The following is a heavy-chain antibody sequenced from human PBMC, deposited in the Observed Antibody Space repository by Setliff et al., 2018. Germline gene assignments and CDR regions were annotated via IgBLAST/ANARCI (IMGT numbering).Heavy chain of an antibody. J-gene: IGHJ4*02. CDR1: GYTLSNSI. V-gene: IGHV1-18*01. CDR3: LRLVRYCTKIACQATSGDEV. D-gene: IGHD2-8*01. Sequence: GASVKVSCKASGYTLSNSILSWVRQAPGQGLEWMGWISAYNGKTYFAQKFQDRITLTTDTSTNTGYLELRGLRSDDTAVYYCLRLVRYCTKIACQATSGDEVWGQGTLVTVSS. CDR2: ISAYNGKT.